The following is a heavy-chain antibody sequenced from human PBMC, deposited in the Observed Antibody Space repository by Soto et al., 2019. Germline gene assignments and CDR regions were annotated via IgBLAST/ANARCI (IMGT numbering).Heavy chain of an antibody. Sequence: LRLSCAASGFTFSSYAMHWVRQAPGKGLEWVAVISYDGSNKYYADSVKGRFTISRDNSKNTLYLQMNSLRAEDTAVYYCAWRESLGTDYDFWSGHDYWGQGTLVTVSS. CDR3: AWRESLGTDYDFWSGHDY. CDR2: ISYDGSNK. V-gene: IGHV3-30-3*01. J-gene: IGHJ4*02. D-gene: IGHD3-3*01. CDR1: GFTFSSYA.